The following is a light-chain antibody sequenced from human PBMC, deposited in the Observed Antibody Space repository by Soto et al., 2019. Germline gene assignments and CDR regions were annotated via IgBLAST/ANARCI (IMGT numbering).Light chain of an antibody. Sequence: EIVLTQSPGILSLSPGERATLSCRASQSVSSSYLAWYQQKPGQAPRLLIYCASNRATGIPDRFSASGSKTDFTLTISRLEPEDFAVYYCPQYGSSPPYTFGPGTKLEIK. CDR1: QSVSSSY. CDR2: CAS. V-gene: IGKV3-20*01. CDR3: PQYGSSPPYT. J-gene: IGKJ2*01.